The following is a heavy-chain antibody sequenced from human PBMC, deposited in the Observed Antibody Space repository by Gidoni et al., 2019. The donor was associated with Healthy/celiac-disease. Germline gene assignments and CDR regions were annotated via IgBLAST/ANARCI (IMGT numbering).Heavy chain of an antibody. V-gene: IGHV3-43D*03. CDR1: GLTFDDYA. J-gene: IGHJ6*02. CDR3: AKDISPYSSVYYGMDV. CDR2: SSWDGGST. D-gene: IGHD6-25*01. Sequence: EVQLVESGGVVVQPGGSLRLSCAASGLTFDDYAMHWVRQAPGKGLEWVSLSSWDGGSTYYADSVKGRFTISRDNSKNSLYLQMNSLRAEDTALYYCAKDISPYSSVYYGMDVWGQGTTVTVSS.